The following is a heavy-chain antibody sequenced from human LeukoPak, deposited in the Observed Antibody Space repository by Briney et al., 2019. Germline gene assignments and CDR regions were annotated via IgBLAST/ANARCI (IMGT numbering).Heavy chain of an antibody. J-gene: IGHJ3*02. Sequence: GSLRLSCAASGFTFSTSWMSWVRQAPGKGLEWVANIKEDGSEEYYVDSVKGRFTLSRDNAKNSLYLQMNSLRAEDTAVYYCARISWSSFDIWGQGTMVAVSS. V-gene: IGHV3-7*05. D-gene: IGHD3-10*01. CDR3: ARISWSSFDI. CDR1: GFTFSTSW. CDR2: IKEDGSEE.